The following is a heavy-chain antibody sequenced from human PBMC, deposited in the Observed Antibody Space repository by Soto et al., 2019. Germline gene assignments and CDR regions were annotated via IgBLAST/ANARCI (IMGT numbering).Heavy chain of an antibody. V-gene: IGHV4-34*01. CDR2: INHSGST. J-gene: IGHJ6*02. CDR3: ARGRTVRGVITPSADEYYGKDV. D-gene: IGHD3-10*01. Sequence: SETLSLTCAVYGGSFSGYYWSWIRQPPGKGLEWIGEINHSGSTNYNPSLKSRVTISVDTPKNQFSLKLSSVTAGDTAVYYCARGRTVRGVITPSADEYYGKDVWGQGTTVTVSS. CDR1: GGSFSGYY.